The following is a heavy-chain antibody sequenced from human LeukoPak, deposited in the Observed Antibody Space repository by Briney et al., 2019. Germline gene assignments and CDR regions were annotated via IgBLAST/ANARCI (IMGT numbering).Heavy chain of an antibody. CDR1: GFAFDDYG. V-gene: IGHV3-20*04. Sequence: GGSLRLSCEASGFAFDDYGMHWVRQAPGQGLEWVSGINWNGGSIGYADSVKGRFTISRDNAKNSLYLQINSLRAEDTALYYCARADKDGYGFFGFDYWGQGTLVTVSS. D-gene: IGHD5-18*01. CDR3: ARADKDGYGFFGFDY. CDR2: INWNGGSI. J-gene: IGHJ4*02.